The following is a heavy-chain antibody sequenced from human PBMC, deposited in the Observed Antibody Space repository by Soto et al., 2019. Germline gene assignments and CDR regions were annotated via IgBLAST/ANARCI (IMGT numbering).Heavy chain of an antibody. CDR1: GGSINTYY. CDR2: IDYSGGT. J-gene: IGHJ4*02. V-gene: IGHV4-59*08. CDR3: ARVLEVDPSAHYFDY. Sequence: PSETLSLTCTVSGGSINTYYWSWIRQPPGKGLEWIGYIDYSGGTKYNPSLKSRVTISVDTSKNQFSLNLRSVTAADTAVYYCARVLEVDPSAHYFDYWGQGTLVTVSS. D-gene: IGHD3-3*01.